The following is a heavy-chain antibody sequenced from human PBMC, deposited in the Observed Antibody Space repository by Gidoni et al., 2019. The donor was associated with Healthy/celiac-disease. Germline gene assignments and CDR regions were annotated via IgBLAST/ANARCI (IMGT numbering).Heavy chain of an antibody. Sequence: EVQLVESGGGLVKPGGSLRLSCAASGFTFSNAWMSWVRQAPGKGLEWVGRIKSKTDGGTTDYAAPVKGRFTISRDDSKNTLYLQMNSLKTEDTAVYYCTTEGQLAPTYYYYYYMDVWGKGTTVTVSS. CDR3: TTEGQLAPTYYYYYYMDV. J-gene: IGHJ6*03. CDR1: GFTFSNAW. V-gene: IGHV3-15*01. D-gene: IGHD6-6*01. CDR2: IKSKTDGGTT.